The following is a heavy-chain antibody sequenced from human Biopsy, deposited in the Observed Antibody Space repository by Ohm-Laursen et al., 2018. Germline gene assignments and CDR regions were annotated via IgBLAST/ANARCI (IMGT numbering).Heavy chain of an antibody. CDR2: VSPNSGGT. CDR3: ARDIMNRIAGLVARSDVFDV. CDR1: GYAVNDYF. D-gene: IGHD3-16*01. Sequence: ASVKVSCKGSGYAVNDYFLHWLRQAPGQGPEWMGWVSPNSGGTNYAQKFQGRVAMTTDTSTSTVYLELRRLISDDTAVYYCARDIMNRIAGLVARSDVFDVWGQGTLVTVSS. V-gene: IGHV1-2*02. J-gene: IGHJ3*01.